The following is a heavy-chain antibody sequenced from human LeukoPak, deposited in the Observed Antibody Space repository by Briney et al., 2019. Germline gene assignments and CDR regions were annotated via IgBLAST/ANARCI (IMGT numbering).Heavy chain of an antibody. V-gene: IGHV3-21*01. CDR1: GFTFSSYS. D-gene: IGHD3-3*01. CDR2: ISSSSSYI. CDR3: AREFFDYYMDV. J-gene: IGHJ6*03. Sequence: GGSLRLSCAASGFTFSSYSMNWVRQAPGKGLEWVSSISSSSSYIYYADSVKGRFTISRDNAKNSLYLQMNSLRAEDTAVYYCAREFFDYYMDVWGKGTTVTVSS.